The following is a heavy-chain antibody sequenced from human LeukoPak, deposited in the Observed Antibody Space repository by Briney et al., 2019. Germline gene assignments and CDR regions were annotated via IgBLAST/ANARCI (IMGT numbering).Heavy chain of an antibody. CDR2: ISSNGGST. CDR3: VKDPPYSSSWYFQY. J-gene: IGHJ1*01. CDR1: GFTFNSYA. D-gene: IGHD6-13*01. V-gene: IGHV3-64D*06. Sequence: GGSLRLSCSASGFTFNSYAMHWVRQAPGKGLEYVSAISSNGGSTYYADSVKGRFTISRDNSKNTLYLQMSSLRAEDTAVYYCVKDPPYSSSWYFQYWGQGTLVTVSS.